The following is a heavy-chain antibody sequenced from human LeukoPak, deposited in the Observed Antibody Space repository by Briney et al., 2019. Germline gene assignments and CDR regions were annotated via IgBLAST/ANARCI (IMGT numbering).Heavy chain of an antibody. CDR1: GFTFSSYS. Sequence: PGGSLRLSCAASGFTFSSYSMNWVRQAPGKGLEWVSSISSSSSYIYYADSVKGRFNISRDNAKKSLYLQMNSLRVEDTAVYYCARALGPIEYWGRGTLVTVSS. V-gene: IGHV3-21*01. D-gene: IGHD3-10*01. J-gene: IGHJ4*02. CDR2: ISSSSSYI. CDR3: ARALGPIEY.